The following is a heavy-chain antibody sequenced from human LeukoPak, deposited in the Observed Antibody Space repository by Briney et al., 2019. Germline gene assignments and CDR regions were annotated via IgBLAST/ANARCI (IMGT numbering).Heavy chain of an antibody. V-gene: IGHV1-69*06. D-gene: IGHD6-13*01. J-gene: IGHJ4*02. CDR2: IIPIFGTA. Sequence: SVKVSCKASGGTFSNYAISWVRQAPGQGLEWMGGIIPIFGTANYAQKFQGRVTITADKSTSTAYMELSSLRSEDTAVYYCASAAGTAYYFDYWGQGTLVTVSS. CDR1: GGTFSNYA. CDR3: ASAAGTAYYFDY.